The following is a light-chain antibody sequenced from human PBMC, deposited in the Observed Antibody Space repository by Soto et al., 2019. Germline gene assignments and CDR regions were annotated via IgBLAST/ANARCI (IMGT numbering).Light chain of an antibody. CDR3: GSYTRSSTWV. CDR2: EVT. V-gene: IGLV2-14*01. Sequence: QSALTQPASVSGSPGQSITISCTGTSGDVGGFNYVSWYQHHPGKAPKLIIFEVTNRPSGVSNRFSGSKSGNTASLNISGLQAADEADYYCGSYTRSSTWVFGGGTKLTVL. CDR1: SGDVGGFNY. J-gene: IGLJ3*02.